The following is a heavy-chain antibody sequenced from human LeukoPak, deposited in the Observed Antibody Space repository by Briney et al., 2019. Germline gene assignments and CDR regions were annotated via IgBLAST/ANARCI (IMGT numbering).Heavy chain of an antibody. V-gene: IGHV4-34*01. D-gene: IGHD6-13*01. CDR2: INHSGST. CDR3: APPSGYSSSGYAGSPWGY. CDR1: GGSFSGYY. Sequence: SETLSLTCAVYGGSFSGYYWSWIRQPPGKGLEWIGEINHSGSTNYNPSLKSRVTISVDTSKNQFSLKLSSVTAADTAVYYCAPPSGYSSSGYAGSPWGYWGQGTRVTVSS. J-gene: IGHJ4*02.